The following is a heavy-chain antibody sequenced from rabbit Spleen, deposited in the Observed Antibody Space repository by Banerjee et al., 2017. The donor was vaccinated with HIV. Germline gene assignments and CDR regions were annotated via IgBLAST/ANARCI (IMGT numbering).Heavy chain of an antibody. D-gene: IGHD1-1*01. CDR2: IYGGSSGTT. V-gene: IGHV1S45*01. CDR1: GFSFSSGYY. Sequence: QEQLEESGGDLVKPGASLTLTCTASGFSFSSGYYMCWVRQAPGKGLEWIACIYGGSSGTTYYADWAKGRFTISKTSSTTVTLQMTSLTAADTATYFCVRSDYSNAPMWGPGTLVTVS. CDR3: VRSDYSNAPM. J-gene: IGHJ4*01.